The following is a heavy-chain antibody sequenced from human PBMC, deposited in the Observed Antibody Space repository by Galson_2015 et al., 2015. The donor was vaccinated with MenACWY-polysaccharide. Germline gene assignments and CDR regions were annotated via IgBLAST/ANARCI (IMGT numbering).Heavy chain of an antibody. CDR1: GYTFTTYN. J-gene: IGHJ5*02. CDR3: ARGIRRTTVWFDP. D-gene: IGHD1-1*01. V-gene: IGHV1-8*01. Sequence: SVKVSCKASGYTFTTYNINWVRQATGQGLEWMGWMNPNSGNTGYAQKFQGRVTMTRNTSISIAYMELNSLRSEDTAVYHCARGIRRTTVWFDPWGQGTLVTVSS. CDR2: MNPNSGNT.